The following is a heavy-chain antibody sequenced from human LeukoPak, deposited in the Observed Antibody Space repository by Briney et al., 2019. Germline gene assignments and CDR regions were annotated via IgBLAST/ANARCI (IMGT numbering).Heavy chain of an antibody. CDR3: ASGRDIGYDYGDFFDY. V-gene: IGHV3-53*01. Sequence: GGSLRLSCAASGFTVSSNYMSWVRQAPGKGLEWVSVIYSGGSTYYADSMKGRFTISRDNSKNSLYLQMNSLRAEDTAVYYCASGRDIGYDYGDFFDYWGQGTLVTVSS. D-gene: IGHD4-17*01. J-gene: IGHJ4*02. CDR1: GFTVSSNY. CDR2: IYSGGST.